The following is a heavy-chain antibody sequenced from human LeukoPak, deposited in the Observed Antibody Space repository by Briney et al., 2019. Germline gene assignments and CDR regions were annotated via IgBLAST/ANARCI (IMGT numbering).Heavy chain of an antibody. D-gene: IGHD3-22*01. V-gene: IGHV3-48*01. CDR2: ISGNGGTT. Sequence: GGSLRLSCAASGFTFSSYGMHWVRQAPGKGLEWVSAISGNGGTTYYADSVKGRFTMSRDNAKNSLYLQMNSLRAEDTAVYYCARETYYYDSSGYYYPGGFDYWGQGTLVTVSS. CDR3: ARETYYYDSSGYYYPGGFDY. J-gene: IGHJ4*02. CDR1: GFTFSSYG.